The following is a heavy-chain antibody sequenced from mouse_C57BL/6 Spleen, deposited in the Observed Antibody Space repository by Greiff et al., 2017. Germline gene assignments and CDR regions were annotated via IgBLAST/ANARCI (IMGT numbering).Heavy chain of an antibody. J-gene: IGHJ3*01. CDR1: GYTFTSYW. CDR3: AGQGDYDEGLTY. V-gene: IGHV1-53*01. Sequence: QVQLQQPGTELVKPGASVKLSCKASGYTFTSYWMHWVKQRPGQGLEWIGNINPSNGGTNYNEKFKSKATLTVDKSSSTAYMQLRSLTSEDSAVYDCAGQGDYDEGLTYWGQGTLVTVSA. D-gene: IGHD2-4*01. CDR2: INPSNGGT.